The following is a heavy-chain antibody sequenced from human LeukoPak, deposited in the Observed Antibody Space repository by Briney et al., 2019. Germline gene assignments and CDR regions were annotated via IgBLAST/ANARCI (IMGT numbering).Heavy chain of an antibody. CDR2: INHSGST. CDR3: GISKKGRRYYYYGMDV. D-gene: IGHD3-10*01. J-gene: IGHJ6*02. CDR1: GGSFSGYY. V-gene: IGHV4-34*01. Sequence: SETLSLTCAVYGGSFSGYYWSWIRQPPGKGLEWIGEINHSGSTNYNPSLKSRVTISVDTSKNQFSLKLSSVTAADTAVYYCGISKKGRRYYYYGMDVWGQGTTVTVSS.